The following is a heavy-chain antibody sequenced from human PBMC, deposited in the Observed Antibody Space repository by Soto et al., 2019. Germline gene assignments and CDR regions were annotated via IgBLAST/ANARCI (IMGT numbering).Heavy chain of an antibody. Sequence: PSETLSLTCTVSGGSISRYYWSWIRQPAGKALEWIGRIYNTGSTEYNPSLKSRVTMSMDTSKNQFFLNLRSVTAADTAVYYCATSGTAWNNWFDPWGQGTLVTVSS. CDR3: ATSGTAWNNWFDP. CDR1: GGSISRYY. CDR2: IYNTGST. D-gene: IGHD6-25*01. J-gene: IGHJ5*02. V-gene: IGHV4-4*07.